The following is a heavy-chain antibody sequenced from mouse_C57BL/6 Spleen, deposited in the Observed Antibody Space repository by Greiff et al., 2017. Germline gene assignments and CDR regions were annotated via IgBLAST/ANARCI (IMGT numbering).Heavy chain of an antibody. CDR1: GFTFSDYG. V-gene: IGHV5-17*01. J-gene: IGHJ4*01. Sequence: EVKLVESGGGLVKPGGSLKLSCAASGFTFSDYGMHWVRQAPEKGLEWVAYISSGSSTIYYADTVKGRFTISRDNAKNTLFLQMTSLRSEDTAMYYCARGRGGNAMDDWGQGTSVTVSS. CDR3: ARGRGGNAMDD. CDR2: ISSGSSTI.